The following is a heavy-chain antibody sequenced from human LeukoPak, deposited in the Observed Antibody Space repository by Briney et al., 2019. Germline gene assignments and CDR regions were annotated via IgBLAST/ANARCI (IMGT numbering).Heavy chain of an antibody. J-gene: IGHJ4*02. V-gene: IGHV3-48*01. D-gene: IGHD3-22*01. CDR2: ISSSSGSM. Sequence: GGSLRLSCAASGFTFSTYSMNWVRQAPGKGLEWVSYISSSSGSMYYADSVKGRFTISRDNARNSLYLQMNSLRAEDTAVYYCARQNAAGYYYYFDSWGQGTLDTVSS. CDR1: GFTFSTYS. CDR3: ARQNAAGYYYYFDS.